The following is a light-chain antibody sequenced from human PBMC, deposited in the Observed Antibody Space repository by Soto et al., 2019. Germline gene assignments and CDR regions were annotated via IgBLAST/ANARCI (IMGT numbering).Light chain of an antibody. CDR2: AAS. J-gene: IGKJ3*01. CDR3: QQSYSTPRT. CDR1: QSISTY. Sequence: DIQMTQSPSSLSASVGDRVTITCRASQSISTYLSWYQQKPGKAPKLLIFAASTLQSGVPSRFSGRGSGADFTLSISSLQPEDFASYYCQQSYSTPRTFGPGTKVDIK. V-gene: IGKV1-39*01.